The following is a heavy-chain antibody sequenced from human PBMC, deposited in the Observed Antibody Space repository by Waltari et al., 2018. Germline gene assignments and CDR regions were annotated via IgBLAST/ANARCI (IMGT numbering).Heavy chain of an antibody. D-gene: IGHD2-8*02. CDR1: GFIFSTAW. Sequence: EVQLVESGGGLVEPGGSLRLTCAGSGFIFSTAWMHWARQAPGKGLEWVGRIKSRITGGTTEYGAPVKGRFTISRDDSKDTVYLQMNSLKTEDTGVYYCGDFTAFDYWGQGSLVIVSS. CDR3: GDFTAFDY. CDR2: IKSRITGGTT. J-gene: IGHJ4*02. V-gene: IGHV3-15*01.